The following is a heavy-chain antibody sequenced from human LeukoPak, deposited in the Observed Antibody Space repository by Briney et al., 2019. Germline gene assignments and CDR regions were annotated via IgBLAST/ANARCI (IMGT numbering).Heavy chain of an antibody. V-gene: IGHV4-39*07. CDR1: GGSISSSSYY. Sequence: SETLSLTCTVSGGSISSSSYYWGWIRQPPGKGLKWIGSIYYSGSTYYNPSLKSRVTISVDTSKNQFSLKLSSVTAADTAVYYCARGGDYDILTGTSYYYYMDVWGKGTTVTVSS. D-gene: IGHD3-9*01. CDR3: ARGGDYDILTGTSYYYYMDV. J-gene: IGHJ6*03. CDR2: IYYSGST.